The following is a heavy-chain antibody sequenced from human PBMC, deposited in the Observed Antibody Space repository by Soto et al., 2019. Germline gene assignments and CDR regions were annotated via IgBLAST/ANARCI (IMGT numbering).Heavy chain of an antibody. CDR1: GFSFSDAW. J-gene: IGHJ6*02. CDR2: IKSKTDGGTT. D-gene: IGHD4-4*01. V-gene: IGHV3-15*01. Sequence: EVQLVESGGGLVKPGGSLRLSCASSGFSFSDAWMSWVRQAPGKGLEWVGRIKSKTDGGTTDYATPLKGRFIISRDDSQNTLYLQMDNLQTEDTAVYYCTTPDWTTQTDLHYCFAMAVWGQGTTVTVSS. CDR3: TTPDWTTQTDLHYCFAMAV.